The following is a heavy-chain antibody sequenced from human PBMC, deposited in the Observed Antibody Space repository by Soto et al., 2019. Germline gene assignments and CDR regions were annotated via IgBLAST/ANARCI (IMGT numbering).Heavy chain of an antibody. CDR1: GFTASGNY. CDR3: ATSAVSDYYYDY. J-gene: IGHJ4*02. D-gene: IGHD6-19*01. Sequence: PGGSLRLSCAVSGFTASGNYMSWVRQAPGRGLEWVSVIYSGGLTYYADSVRGRFIISRDNSKNTLYLQMNRLRAEDTAVYYCATSAVSDYYYDYWGQGTLVTVSS. CDR2: IYSGGLT. V-gene: IGHV3-53*01.